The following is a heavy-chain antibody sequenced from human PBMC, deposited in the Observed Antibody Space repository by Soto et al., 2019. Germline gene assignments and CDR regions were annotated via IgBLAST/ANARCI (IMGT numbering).Heavy chain of an antibody. Sequence: PGGSLRLSCAASGFTFSSYGMHWVRQAPGKGLEGVAVIWYDGSNKYYADSVKGRFTISRDNSKNTLYLQMNSLRAEDTAVYYCARAAGYFDWFPLDYWGQGTLVTVSS. D-gene: IGHD3-9*01. CDR3: ARAAGYFDWFPLDY. V-gene: IGHV3-33*01. J-gene: IGHJ4*02. CDR1: GFTFSSYG. CDR2: IWYDGSNK.